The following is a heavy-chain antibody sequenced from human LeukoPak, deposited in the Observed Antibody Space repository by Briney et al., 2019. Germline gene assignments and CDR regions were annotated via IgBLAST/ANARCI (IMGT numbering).Heavy chain of an antibody. J-gene: IGHJ4*02. CDR1: GYIFTSYN. V-gene: IGHV1-46*01. CDR3: ARRAHYDYVWGTYRYLDY. CDR2: INPSGGST. Sequence: ASVKVSCKTSGYIFTSYNMHWVRQAPGRGLEWMGIINPSGGSTRYAQKFQGRVTMTRDTSTSTFYMELSSLRAEDTAVYYCARRAHYDYVWGTYRYLDYWGQGTLVTVSS. D-gene: IGHD3-16*02.